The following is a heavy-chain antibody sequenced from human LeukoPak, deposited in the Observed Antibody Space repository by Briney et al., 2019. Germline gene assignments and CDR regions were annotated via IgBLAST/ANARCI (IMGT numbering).Heavy chain of an antibody. CDR1: GCTISTYG. CDR2: ISSDGSNK. J-gene: IGHJ4*02. CDR3: AKPQVTANWYYFHY. V-gene: IGHV3-30*18. D-gene: IGHD2-21*02. Sequence: GGSLRLSCASSGCTISTYGMRWVRQAPGKGLEWVAVISSDGSNKFYADSVKGRFTISRDGSKNTLYLQMNSLRPDDTAVYFCAKPQVTANWYYFHYWGRGTLVTVSS.